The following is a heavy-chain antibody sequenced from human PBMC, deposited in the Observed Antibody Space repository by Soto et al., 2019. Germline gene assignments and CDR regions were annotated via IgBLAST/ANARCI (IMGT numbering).Heavy chain of an antibody. Sequence: SETLSLTCAVYGGSFSGYYWSWIRQPPGKGLEWIGEINHSGSTNYNPSLKSRVTISVDTSKNQFSLKLSSVTAADTAVYYCARDPQALSGWIRPLVGPHYGMDVWGQGTTVTVSS. D-gene: IGHD5-18*01. CDR3: ARDPQALSGWIRPLVGPHYGMDV. CDR1: GGSFSGYY. J-gene: IGHJ6*02. CDR2: INHSGST. V-gene: IGHV4-34*01.